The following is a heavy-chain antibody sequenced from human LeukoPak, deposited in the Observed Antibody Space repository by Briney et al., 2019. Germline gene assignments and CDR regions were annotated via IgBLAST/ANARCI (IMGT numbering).Heavy chain of an antibody. V-gene: IGHV3-7*04. CDR3: ARVSGYSGTWYVDY. CDR2: IKPDGGAK. J-gene: IGHJ4*02. D-gene: IGHD6-13*01. CDR1: GFTFSTFW. Sequence: TGGSLRLSCAASGFTFSTFWMSWVRQAPGKGLEWVANIKPDGGAKYYVDSVKGRFTISRDNAKNSLFLQMNSLRADDTAVYYCARVSGYSGTWYVDYWGQGTLVTVSS.